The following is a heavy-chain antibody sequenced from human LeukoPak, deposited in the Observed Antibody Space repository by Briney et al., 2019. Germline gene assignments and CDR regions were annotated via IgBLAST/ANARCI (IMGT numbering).Heavy chain of an antibody. V-gene: IGHV3-23*01. CDR1: GFTFYTYA. CDR2: ISGSGGTT. J-gene: IGHJ4*02. CDR3: AKDPSDFLVDC. Sequence: PGGSLRLSCAASGFTFYTYAMNWVRQAPGKGLQWVAAISGSGGTTYYADSVKGRFTISRDNSKNTVYLQLSSLRAEDTAVYYCAKDPSDFLVDCWGQGTLVTVSS. D-gene: IGHD2-21*02.